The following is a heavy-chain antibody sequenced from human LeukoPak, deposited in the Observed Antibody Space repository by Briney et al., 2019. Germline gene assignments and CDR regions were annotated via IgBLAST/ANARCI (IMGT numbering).Heavy chain of an antibody. CDR3: AKVLRGTGNWFDP. V-gene: IGHV4-31*03. CDR1: GGFISSGGYY. D-gene: IGHD3-16*01. CDR2: IYYSGST. J-gene: IGHJ5*02. Sequence: SETLSLTCTVSGGFISSGGYYWSWIRQYPGKGLEWIGSIYYSGSTYYNPSLKSRLTISVDTSNNQFFLNLSSVTAADTAVYYCAKVLRGTGNWFDPWGQGTLVTVSS.